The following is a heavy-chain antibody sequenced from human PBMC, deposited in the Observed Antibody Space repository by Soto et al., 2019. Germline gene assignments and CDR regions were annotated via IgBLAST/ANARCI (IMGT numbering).Heavy chain of an antibody. V-gene: IGHV1-46*01. D-gene: IGHD5-18*01. CDR3: ARGSGSKDSREYYYGMDV. CDR1: GYTFTSYY. J-gene: IGHJ6*02. CDR2: INPSGGST. Sequence: QVQLVQSGAEVKKPGASVKVSCKASGYTFTSYYMHWVRQAPGQGLEWMGIINPSGGSTSYAQKCQSRVTMTMDRSTNTGYMELSSRTSEDTAVYYCARGSGSKDSREYYYGMDVWGQGTTVTVSS.